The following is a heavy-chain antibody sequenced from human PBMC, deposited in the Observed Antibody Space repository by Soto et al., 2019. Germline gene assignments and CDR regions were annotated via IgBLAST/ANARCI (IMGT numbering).Heavy chain of an antibody. Sequence: SETLSLTCTVSGGSISSSSYYWGWIRQPPGKGLEWIGSIYYSGSTYYNPSLKSRVTISVDTSKNQFSLKLSSVTAADTAVYYCARHYSDCLDYWGQGTLVTVSS. CDR3: ARHYSDCLDY. J-gene: IGHJ4*02. D-gene: IGHD2-21*02. CDR2: IYYSGST. CDR1: GGSISSSSYY. V-gene: IGHV4-39*01.